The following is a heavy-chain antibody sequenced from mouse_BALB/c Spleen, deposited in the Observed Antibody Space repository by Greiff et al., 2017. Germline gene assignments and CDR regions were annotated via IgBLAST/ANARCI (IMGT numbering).Heavy chain of an antibody. J-gene: IGHJ3*01. CDR1: GYTFTSYW. Sequence: QVQLKESGAELAKPGASVKMSCKASGYTFTSYWMHWVKQRHGQGLEWIGYINPSTGYTEYNQKFKDKATLTADKSSSTAYMQLSSLTSEDSAVYYWSRTTMITAGFAYWGQGTLVTVSA. D-gene: IGHD2-4*01. V-gene: IGHV1-7*01. CDR2: INPSTGYT. CDR3: SRTTMITAGFAY.